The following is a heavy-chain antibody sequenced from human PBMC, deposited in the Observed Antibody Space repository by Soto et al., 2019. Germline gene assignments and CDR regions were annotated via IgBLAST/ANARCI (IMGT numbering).Heavy chain of an antibody. CDR3: AIPPPMDSSAPEDGYYYYYGMDV. CDR2: ISAYNGNT. CDR1: GYTFTSYG. D-gene: IGHD6-25*01. V-gene: IGHV1-18*01. Sequence: ASVKVSCKASGYTFTSYGISWVRQAPGQGLEWMGWISAYNGNTNYAQKLQGRVTMTTDTSTSTDYMELRSLRSDDTAVYYCAIPPPMDSSAPEDGYYYYYGMDVWGQGTTVTVSS. J-gene: IGHJ6*02.